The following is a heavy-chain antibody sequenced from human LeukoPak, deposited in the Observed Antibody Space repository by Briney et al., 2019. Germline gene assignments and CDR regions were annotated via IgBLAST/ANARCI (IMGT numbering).Heavy chain of an antibody. CDR1: GFTVSSNY. J-gene: IGHJ4*02. CDR3: ARESTYYYDSSGYYREYFIDY. CDR2: IYSGGST. Sequence: GGSLRLSCAASGFTVSSNYMSWVRQAPGKGLEWVSVIYSGGSTYYADSVKGRFTISRDNSKNTLYLQMNSLRAEDTAVYYCARESTYYYDSSGYYREYFIDYWGQGTLVTVSS. V-gene: IGHV3-66*01. D-gene: IGHD3-22*01.